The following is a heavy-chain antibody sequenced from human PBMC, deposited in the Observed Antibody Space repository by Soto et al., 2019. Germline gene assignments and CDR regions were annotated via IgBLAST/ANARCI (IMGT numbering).Heavy chain of an antibody. Sequence: PSETLSLTCAFSCGSIISGGYSWSWIRQPPGKGLEWIAYIYNSGSTYYNPSLKSRVTISVDRSKSQFSLKLSSVTAADTAVYFCARGGGSWYPYFDYWGQGTLVTVSS. CDR3: ARGGGSWYPYFDY. CDR2: IYNSGST. CDR1: CGSIISGGYS. V-gene: IGHV4-30-2*01. J-gene: IGHJ4*02. D-gene: IGHD6-13*01.